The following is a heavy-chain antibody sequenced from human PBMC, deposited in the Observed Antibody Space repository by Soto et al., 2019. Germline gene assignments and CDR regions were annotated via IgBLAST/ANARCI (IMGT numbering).Heavy chain of an antibody. CDR3: TRDRHAGYDY. CDR2: ISYSGGT. J-gene: IGHJ4*02. Sequence: SETLSLTCTVSGGSTNGYYWSWIRQPPGRGLEWIGYISYSGGTNYSPSLKSRVTISLDTSENQFSLKLSSVTAADTAVYYCTRDRHAGYDYWGQGKLVTVSS. CDR1: GGSTNGYY. D-gene: IGHD6-13*01. V-gene: IGHV4-59*01.